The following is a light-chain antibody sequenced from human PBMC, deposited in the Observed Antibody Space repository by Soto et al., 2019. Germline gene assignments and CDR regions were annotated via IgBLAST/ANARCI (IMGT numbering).Light chain of an antibody. CDR3: QRRSNWPAT. V-gene: IGKV3-11*01. CDR2: DAS. Sequence: EIVLTQSPVTLPLSPGERATLSCRASQSVSRYLAWYQQKRGQAPRLLIYDASNRATGIPARFSGSGSGTDFTLTISSLEPEDFAVYYCQRRSNWPATFGGGTKVEIK. J-gene: IGKJ4*01. CDR1: QSVSRY.